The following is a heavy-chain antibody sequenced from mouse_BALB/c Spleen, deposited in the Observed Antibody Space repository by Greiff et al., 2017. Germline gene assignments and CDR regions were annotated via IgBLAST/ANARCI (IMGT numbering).Heavy chain of an antibody. CDR2: ISSGGSYT. CDR1: GFTFSSYA. V-gene: IGHV5-9-1*01. CDR3: ARRGRAYYFDY. J-gene: IGHJ2*01. Sequence: EVIVVESGGGLVKPGGSLKLSCAASGFTFSSYAMSWVRQTPEKGLEWVATISSGGSYTYYPDSVKGRFTIYRDYAKNSLYLQMRSLRSEDTAMYYCARRGRAYYFDYWGQGTTLTVSS.